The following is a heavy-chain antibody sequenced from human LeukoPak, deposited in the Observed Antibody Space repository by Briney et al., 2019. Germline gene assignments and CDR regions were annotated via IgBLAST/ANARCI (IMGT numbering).Heavy chain of an antibody. CDR2: ISGSGGST. CDR3: AKSGVAATDHFDY. V-gene: IGHV3-23*01. J-gene: IGHJ4*02. Sequence: GGSLRLSCAASGFTFSSYWMSWVRQAPGKGLEWVSAISGSGGSTYYADSVKGRFTISRDNSKNTLYLQMNSLRAEDTAVYYCAKSGVAATDHFDYWGQGTLVTVSS. D-gene: IGHD2-15*01. CDR1: GFTFSSYW.